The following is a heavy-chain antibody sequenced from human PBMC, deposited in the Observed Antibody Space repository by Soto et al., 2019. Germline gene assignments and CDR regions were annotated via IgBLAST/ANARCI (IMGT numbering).Heavy chain of an antibody. D-gene: IGHD3-9*01. V-gene: IGHV1-3*01. CDR2: INAGNGNT. Sequence: ASVKVSCKASGYTFTDYAIHWVRQAPGQRLEWMGWINAGNGNTVYSQKFQGRITITRDTSASIAYVELSTLTSEDTAVFYCARAAYFTSYFCYPLGDNMDVWGQGTTVPVS. J-gene: IGHJ6*02. CDR1: GYTFTDYA. CDR3: ARAAYFTSYFCYPLGDNMDV.